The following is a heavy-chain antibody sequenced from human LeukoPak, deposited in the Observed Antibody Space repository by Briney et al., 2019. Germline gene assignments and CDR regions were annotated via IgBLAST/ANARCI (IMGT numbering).Heavy chain of an antibody. J-gene: IGHJ4*02. CDR3: ARQLGPYITSDY. CDR1: GGSISSSSYY. Sequence: PSETLSLTCTVSGGSISSSSYYWGWIRQPPGKGLEWIGSIYYSGSTYYNPSLKSRITISVDTSKNQFPLKLSSVTAADTAVYYCARQLGPYITSDYWGQGTLVTVSS. CDR2: IYYSGST. V-gene: IGHV4-39*06. D-gene: IGHD3-10*01.